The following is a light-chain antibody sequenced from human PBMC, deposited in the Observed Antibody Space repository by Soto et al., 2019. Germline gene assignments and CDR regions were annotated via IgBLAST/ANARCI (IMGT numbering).Light chain of an antibody. J-gene: IGKJ5*01. V-gene: IGKV3-11*01. CDR3: QQRHMWPIT. CDR1: QSFRGL. CDR2: DAY. Sequence: EIVLTQSPGTLSFSPGERATLYCGASQSFRGLLAWYQQKPGQAPRLLIYDAYNRATGIPPRFSGSGSGTDFALTISSLEPEDSAVYYCQQRHMWPITFGQGTRLEIK.